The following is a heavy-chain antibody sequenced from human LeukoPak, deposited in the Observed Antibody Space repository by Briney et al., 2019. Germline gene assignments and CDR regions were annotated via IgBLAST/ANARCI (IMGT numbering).Heavy chain of an antibody. CDR2: TNSDGSGT. J-gene: IGHJ4*02. CDR3: AKNPDYDILTGTSFDY. Sequence: GGSLRLSCAASGFMFSGHWMHWVRQVPGKGLVWVSRTNSDGSGTTYADSVKGRFTISRDNSKNTLYLQMNSLRAEDTAVYYCAKNPDYDILTGTSFDYWGQGALVTVSS. CDR1: GFMFSGHW. D-gene: IGHD3-9*01. V-gene: IGHV3-74*01.